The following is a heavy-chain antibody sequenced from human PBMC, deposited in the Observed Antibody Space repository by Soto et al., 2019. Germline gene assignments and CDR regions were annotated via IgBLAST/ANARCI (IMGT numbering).Heavy chain of an antibody. J-gene: IGHJ4*02. CDR3: AKDSSWRYSYGYTVY. CDR2: ISSNGGST. D-gene: IGHD5-18*01. CDR1: GFTFSSYA. V-gene: IGHV3-64*01. Sequence: GGSLRLSCAASGFTFSSYAMHWVRQAPGKGLEYVSAISSNGGSTYYANSVKGRFTISRDNSKNTLYLQMGSLRAEDTAVYYCAKDSSWRYSYGYTVYWGQGILVTVSS.